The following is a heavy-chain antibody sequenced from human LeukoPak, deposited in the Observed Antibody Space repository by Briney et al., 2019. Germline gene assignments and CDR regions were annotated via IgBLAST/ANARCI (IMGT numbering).Heavy chain of an antibody. Sequence: PGRSLILSCSASGFTFISYGMHWVRQAPGKGLEWVAVKLYDGSNKYYADSVKGRFTISRDNSKNTLYLQLNSLRAEDTAVYYCAKDRSGYGYGQAHDYWGQGTLVTVSS. CDR2: KLYDGSNK. V-gene: IGHV3-33*06. D-gene: IGHD5-18*01. J-gene: IGHJ4*02. CDR1: GFTFISYG. CDR3: AKDRSGYGYGQAHDY.